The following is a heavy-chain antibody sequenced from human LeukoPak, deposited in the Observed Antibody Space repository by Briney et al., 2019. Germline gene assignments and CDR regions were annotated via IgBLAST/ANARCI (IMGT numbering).Heavy chain of an antibody. CDR1: GGTFSSYA. CDR3: ARRRVGYMDV. J-gene: IGHJ6*03. Sequence: SVKVSCKASGGTFSSYAISWVRQAPGQGLEWMGGIIPIFGTANYAQKFQGRVTITADKSTSTAYMELRSLRSDDTAVYYCARRRVGYMDVWGKGTTVTISS. V-gene: IGHV1-69*06. D-gene: IGHD1-26*01. CDR2: IIPIFGTA.